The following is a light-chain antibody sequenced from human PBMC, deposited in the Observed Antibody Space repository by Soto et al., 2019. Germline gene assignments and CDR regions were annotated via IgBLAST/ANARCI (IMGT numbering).Light chain of an antibody. CDR1: SSDVGSYNR. V-gene: IGLV2-23*02. J-gene: IGLJ1*01. CDR2: EVN. CDR3: CLYIGATTYV. Sequence: QSVLTQPASVSGSPGQSIAISCTGTSSDVGSYNRVSWYQQPPGKAPKLMIYEVNNRPSGVSNRFSGSTSVNSASLTISGLQADDEADYYCCLYIGATTYVFGTGTQLTVL.